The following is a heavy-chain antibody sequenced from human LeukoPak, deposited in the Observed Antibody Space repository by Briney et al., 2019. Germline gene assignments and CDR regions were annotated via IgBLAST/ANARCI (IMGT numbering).Heavy chain of an antibody. D-gene: IGHD1-26*01. Sequence: PSETLSLTCTVSGYSITSAYYWGWIRQPPGKRLEWIGSFFLKGSTYYNPSLKSRVTISVDTSKNQFSLKLSSVTAADTAVYYCARDYSGAGTVGATSGYWGQGTLVTVSS. CDR2: FFLKGST. J-gene: IGHJ4*02. V-gene: IGHV4-38-2*02. CDR3: ARDYSGAGTVGATSGY. CDR1: GYSITSAYY.